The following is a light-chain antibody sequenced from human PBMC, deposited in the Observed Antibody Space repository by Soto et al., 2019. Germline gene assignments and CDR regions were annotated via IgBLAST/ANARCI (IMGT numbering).Light chain of an antibody. CDR3: QQYNNWPGT. J-gene: IGKJ1*01. CDR2: GAS. V-gene: IGKV3-15*01. Sequence: EIVMTPSPATLSVSPGEKETHSCRASQSVSSNLAWYQQKPGQAPRLLIYGASTRATGIPARFSGSGSGTEFTLTISSLQSEDFAVYYCQQYNNWPGTFGQGTKV. CDR1: QSVSSN.